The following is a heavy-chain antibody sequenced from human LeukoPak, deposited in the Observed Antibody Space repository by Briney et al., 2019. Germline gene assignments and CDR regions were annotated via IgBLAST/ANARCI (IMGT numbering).Heavy chain of an antibody. V-gene: IGHV3-64*01. CDR3: ARTGSEVVGTGEYYFDY. D-gene: IGHD2-15*01. CDR2: ISSNGGST. J-gene: IGHJ4*02. CDR1: GFTLSSYA. Sequence: WGSLSLSCAASGFTLSSYAMHWVRQAPGKGLEYVSAISSNGGSTYYANSVKGRFTISRDNSKNTLYLQMGSLRAEDMAVYYCARTGSEVVGTGEYYFDYWGQGTLVTVSS.